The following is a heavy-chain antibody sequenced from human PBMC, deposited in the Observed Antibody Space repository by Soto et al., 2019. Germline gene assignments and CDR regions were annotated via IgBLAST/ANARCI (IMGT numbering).Heavy chain of an antibody. CDR2: IIPILGIA. CDR1: GGTFSSYT. Sequence: QVQLVQSGAEVKKPGSSVKVSCKASGGTFSSYTISWVRQAPGQGLEWMGRIIPILGIANYAQKFQGRVTISADKSTSTAYMELSSLRSEDTAVYYCARLAGLDWFDPWGQGTLVTVSS. CDR3: ARLAGLDWFDP. V-gene: IGHV1-69*02. J-gene: IGHJ5*02.